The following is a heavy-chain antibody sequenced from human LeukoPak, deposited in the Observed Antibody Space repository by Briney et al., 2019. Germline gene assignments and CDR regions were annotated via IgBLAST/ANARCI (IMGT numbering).Heavy chain of an antibody. CDR2: ISFDGSNK. CDR3: ARDYTLFPHWYFAL. J-gene: IGHJ2*01. Sequence: GESLRLSCAASGFTFTNYAIHWVRQAPGRGLEWVAVISFDGSNKYYGDSVKGRFTISRDNSKNTLYLQMNSLRAEDTAVYYCARDYTLFPHWYFALWGRGTLVTVSS. D-gene: IGHD2-2*02. V-gene: IGHV3-30*04. CDR1: GFTFTNYA.